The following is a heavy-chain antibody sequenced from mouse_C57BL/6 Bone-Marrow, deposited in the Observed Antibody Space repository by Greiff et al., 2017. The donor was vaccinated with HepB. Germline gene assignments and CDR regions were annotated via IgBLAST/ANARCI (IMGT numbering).Heavy chain of an antibody. CDR1: GFTFSDYY. V-gene: IGHV5-12*01. Sequence: EVKLEESGGGLVQPGGSLKLSCAASGFTFSDYYMYWVRQTPEKRLEWVAYISNGGGSTYYPDTVKGRFTISRDNAKNTLYLQMSRLKSEDTAMYYCARLRFFDVWGTGTTVTVSS. J-gene: IGHJ1*03. CDR2: ISNGGGST. CDR3: ARLRFFDV.